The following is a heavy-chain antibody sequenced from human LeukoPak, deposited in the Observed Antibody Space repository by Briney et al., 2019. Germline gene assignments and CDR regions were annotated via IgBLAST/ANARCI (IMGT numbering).Heavy chain of an antibody. Sequence: ASVKVSCKASGYTFTGYYMHWVRQAPGQGLEWMGWINPNSGGTNYAQKFQGRVTMTRDTSISTAYMELSRLRSDDTAVYYCARGTLKGVFLEWLSAAFFDYWGQGTLVTVSS. J-gene: IGHJ4*02. CDR1: GYTFTGYY. D-gene: IGHD3-3*01. CDR3: ARGTLKGVFLEWLSAAFFDY. V-gene: IGHV1-2*02. CDR2: INPNSGGT.